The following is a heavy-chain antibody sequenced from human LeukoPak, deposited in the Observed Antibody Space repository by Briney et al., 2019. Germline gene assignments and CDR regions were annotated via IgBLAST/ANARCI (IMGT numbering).Heavy chain of an antibody. J-gene: IGHJ2*01. CDR1: GGSISSGGYY. V-gene: IGHV4-30-2*01. Sequence: SGTLSLTCTVSGGSISSGGYYWGWIRQPPGKGREWIVYRYHSGSTYYNPSLKSRVTISVDRSKNQFSLKLSSVTAADTAVYYCARDGASGSYGGQYFDLWGRGTLVTVSS. CDR2: RYHSGST. D-gene: IGHD1-26*01. CDR3: ARDGASGSYGGQYFDL.